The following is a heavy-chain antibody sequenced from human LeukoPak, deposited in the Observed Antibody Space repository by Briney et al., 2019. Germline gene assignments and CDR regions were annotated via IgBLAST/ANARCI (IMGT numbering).Heavy chain of an antibody. D-gene: IGHD2-15*01. J-gene: IGHJ4*02. Sequence: GGSLRLSCAASGFTFSSYGIHWVRQAPGKGLEWVAFIRYDGSNKYYADSVKGRFTISRDNSKNTLYLQMNSLRAEDTAVYYCAKLFKWYSDYWGQGTLVTVSS. CDR2: IRYDGSNK. V-gene: IGHV3-30*02. CDR1: GFTFSSYG. CDR3: AKLFKWYSDY.